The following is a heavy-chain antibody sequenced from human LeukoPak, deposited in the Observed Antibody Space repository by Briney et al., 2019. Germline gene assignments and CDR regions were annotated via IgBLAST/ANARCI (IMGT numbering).Heavy chain of an antibody. CDR1: GFTFSGYG. D-gene: IGHD5-18*01. CDR3: AKSLDTAMDY. V-gene: IGHV3-30*18. CDR2: ISYDGSNK. Sequence: PGRSLRLSCAASGFTFSGYGMHWVRQAPGKGLEWVAVISYDGSNKYYADSVKGRFTISRDNSKNTLYLQMNSLRAEDTAVYYCAKSLDTAMDYWGQGTLVTVSS. J-gene: IGHJ4*02.